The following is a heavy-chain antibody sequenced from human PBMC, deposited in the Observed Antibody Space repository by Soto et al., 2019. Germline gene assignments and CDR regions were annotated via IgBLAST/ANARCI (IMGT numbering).Heavy chain of an antibody. Sequence: PSETLSLTCVVSGGALSDYFWSWIRQPPGMAQEWIGEINHLGSINYNPSLKSRVTMSVDTSKNQFSLTLNSVTAADTATYYCARGMYCSGGGCYLNPGFEPWGHGTPVNVSS. CDR1: GGALSDYF. J-gene: IGHJ5*02. CDR3: ARGMYCSGGGCYLNPGFEP. CDR2: INHLGSI. D-gene: IGHD2-15*01. V-gene: IGHV4-34*01.